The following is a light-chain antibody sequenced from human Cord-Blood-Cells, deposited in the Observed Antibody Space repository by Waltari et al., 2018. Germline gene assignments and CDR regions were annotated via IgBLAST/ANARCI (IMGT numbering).Light chain of an antibody. CDR2: EVS. V-gene: IGLV2-14*01. CDR1: SNDVGGCNY. J-gene: IGLJ2*01. CDR3: SSYTSSSTLVV. Sequence: QSALPQPASVSGSPGPSITISCTATSNDVGGCNYSSWYQQHPGKAPKLMIYEVSNRPSGVSNRFSGSKSGNTASLTISGLQAEDEADYYCSSYTSSSTLVVFGGGTKLTVL.